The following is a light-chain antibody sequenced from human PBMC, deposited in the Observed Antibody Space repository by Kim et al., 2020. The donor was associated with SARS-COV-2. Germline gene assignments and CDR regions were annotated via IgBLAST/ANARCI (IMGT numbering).Light chain of an antibody. V-gene: IGLV1-44*01. CDR3: EAWDDSLV. CDR2: SNN. CDR1: SSNTGYIT. J-gene: IGLJ2*01. Sequence: GTPVQRCPISRSASSSNTGYITVNWSPQLPGTAPKLLIYSNNQRPSGVPDRFSGSKSGTSASLAISGLQSEDEADYYCEAWDDSLVFGGGTKLTVL.